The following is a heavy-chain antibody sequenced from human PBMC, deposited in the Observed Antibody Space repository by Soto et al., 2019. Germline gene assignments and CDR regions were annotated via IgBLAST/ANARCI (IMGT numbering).Heavy chain of an antibody. CDR1: GLTFSNYT. D-gene: IGHD1-7*01. Sequence: LRLSCATSGLTFSNYTMSWVRQAPGGGLEWVSSMSGSSSTTYYADSVRGRFTITRDRSKNTLYLQMSSLRAEDTALYYCAKKQERELPRVIDFWGQGTLVTVSS. J-gene: IGHJ4*02. V-gene: IGHV3-23*01. CDR3: AKKQERELPRVIDF. CDR2: MSGSSSTT.